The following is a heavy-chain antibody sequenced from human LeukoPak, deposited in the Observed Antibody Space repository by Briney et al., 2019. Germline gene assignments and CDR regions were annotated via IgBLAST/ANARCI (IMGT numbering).Heavy chain of an antibody. J-gene: IGHJ4*02. Sequence: PSETLSLTCAVYGGSFSGYYWSWIRQPPGKGLEWIGEINHSGSTNYNPSLKSRVTISVDTSKNQFSLKLSSVTAADTAVYYCARGRGNYDSSGALMDYWGQGTLVTVSS. CDR2: INHSGST. CDR1: GGSFSGYY. V-gene: IGHV4-34*01. D-gene: IGHD3-22*01. CDR3: ARGRGNYDSSGALMDY.